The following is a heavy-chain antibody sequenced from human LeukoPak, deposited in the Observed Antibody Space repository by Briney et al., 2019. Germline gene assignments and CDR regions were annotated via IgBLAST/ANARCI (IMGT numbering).Heavy chain of an antibody. CDR2: IIPIFGTA. J-gene: IGHJ6*03. CDR3: ARGQEFPDQLPYYYYYMDV. D-gene: IGHD2-2*01. Sequence: ASVKVSCKASGGTFSSYAISWVRQAPGQGLEWMGGIIPIFGTANYAQKFQGRVTITADESTSTAYMELSSLRSEDTAVYYCARGQEFPDQLPYYYYYMDVWGKGTTVTVSS. CDR1: GGTFSSYA. V-gene: IGHV1-69*13.